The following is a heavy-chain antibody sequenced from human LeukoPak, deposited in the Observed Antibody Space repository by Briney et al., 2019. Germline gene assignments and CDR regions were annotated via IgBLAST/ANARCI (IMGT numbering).Heavy chain of an antibody. Sequence: PSETLSLTCTVYGGSFSVYYWSWIRQPPGKGLEWIGEINPRGRTTYNPSLKSRVTISIDTSKNQFSLKLSSVTAADTAVYYCARQYSNNWYDDRGWFDPWGQGTLVIVSS. D-gene: IGHD6-13*01. J-gene: IGHJ5*02. CDR1: GGSFSVYY. CDR3: ARQYSNNWYDDRGWFDP. CDR2: INPRGRT. V-gene: IGHV4-34*01.